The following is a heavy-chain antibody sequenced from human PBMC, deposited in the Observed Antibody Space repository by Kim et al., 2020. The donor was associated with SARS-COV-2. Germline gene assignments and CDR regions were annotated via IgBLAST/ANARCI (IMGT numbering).Heavy chain of an antibody. J-gene: IGHJ1*01. V-gene: IGHV3-7*01. CDR3: AGLRGF. CDR1: GFSFNNHW. Sequence: GGSLRLSCADTGFSFNNHWMTWVRQAPGKGLEWVANISPNGGAKNYVDSVKGRFTISRDNAKSSLYLQMNSLRAEDTALYYCAGLRGFWGQGTLVTVSS. CDR2: ISPNGGAK.